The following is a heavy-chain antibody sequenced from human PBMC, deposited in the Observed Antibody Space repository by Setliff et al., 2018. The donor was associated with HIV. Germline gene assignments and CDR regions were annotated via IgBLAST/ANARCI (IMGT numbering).Heavy chain of an antibody. J-gene: IGHJ6*03. D-gene: IGHD6-19*01. CDR3: ARGGSSGWARGLGYYYYYYMDV. CDR1: GGSISSYY. CDR2: IYYSGST. Sequence: PSETLSLTCTVSGGSISSYYWSWIRQPPRKGLEWIGYIYYSGSTNYNPSLKSRVTISVDTSKNQFSLKLSSVTAADTAVYYCARGGSSGWARGLGYYYYYYMDVGGKGTTVTVSS. V-gene: IGHV4-59*01.